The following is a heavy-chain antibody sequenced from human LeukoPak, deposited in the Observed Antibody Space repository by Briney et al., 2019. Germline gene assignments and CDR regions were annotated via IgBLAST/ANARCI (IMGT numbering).Heavy chain of an antibody. CDR3: ARGCSGSWILS. J-gene: IGHJ5*02. Sequence: SQTMSLTCAVYGGSFSGYYWSWIRQPPGKGLGWIGEINHSGSTNYNPSLKSRVTISVDTSKNQFSRKLGCVTAADTSVSDRARGCSGSWILSSGQGKLFTVSS. CDR2: INHSGST. CDR1: GGSFSGYY. D-gene: IGHD6-13*01. V-gene: IGHV4-34*01.